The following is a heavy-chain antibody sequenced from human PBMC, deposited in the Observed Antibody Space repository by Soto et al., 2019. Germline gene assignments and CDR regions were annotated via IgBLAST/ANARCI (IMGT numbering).Heavy chain of an antibody. D-gene: IGHD2-15*01. CDR1: GYTFTSYD. CDR3: ARGGLVVAATEDAFDI. Sequence: QVQLVQSGAEVKKPGASVKVCCKASGYTFTSYDINWVRQATGQGLEWMGWLNTNSGNTGYAQKFQGRVTMTRNTSRSTAYMELRSLRSEDTAVYYCARGGLVVAATEDAFDIWGQGTMVTVSS. J-gene: IGHJ3*02. CDR2: LNTNSGNT. V-gene: IGHV1-8*01.